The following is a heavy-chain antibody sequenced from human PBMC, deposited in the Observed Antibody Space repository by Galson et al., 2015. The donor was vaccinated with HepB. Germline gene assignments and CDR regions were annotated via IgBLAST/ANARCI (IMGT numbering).Heavy chain of an antibody. CDR3: AKIHPTASGPDFFDY. J-gene: IGHJ4*02. Sequence: SLRLSCAGSGFTFSDYSMNWVRQTPGQGLEWVSGISRSGDSTSYSDSVKGRFTISRDNSKNTLSLQMGSLRAEDTAFYYCAKIHPTASGPDFFDYWGQGTLVTVSS. CDR2: ISRSGDST. V-gene: IGHV3-23*01. D-gene: IGHD2-8*02. CDR1: GFTFSDYS.